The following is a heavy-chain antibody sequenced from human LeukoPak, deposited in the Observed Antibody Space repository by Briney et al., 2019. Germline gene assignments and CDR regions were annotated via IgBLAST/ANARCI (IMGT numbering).Heavy chain of an antibody. J-gene: IGHJ4*02. CDR1: GYTFTSYA. D-gene: IGHD6-25*01. Sequence: PGASVKVSCKASGYTFTSYAMHWVRQAPGQRLEWMGWIIAGNGNTKYSQKFQGRVTITRDTSASTAYMELSSLRSEDTAVYYCARVLSGYYFDYWGQGTLVTVSS. CDR2: IIAGNGNT. V-gene: IGHV1-3*01. CDR3: ARVLSGYYFDY.